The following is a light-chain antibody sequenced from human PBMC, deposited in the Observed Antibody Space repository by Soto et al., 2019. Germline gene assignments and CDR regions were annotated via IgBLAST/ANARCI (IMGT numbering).Light chain of an antibody. CDR3: QQYNSYSWT. Sequence: DIRMTQSPSTLSTSVGDRVTITCRASQNIRGWLAWYQQKPGKAPKLLIYDASTLESGVPSRFSGSGSGTEFTLTISSLQPDDFATYCCQQYNSYSWTFGQGTTVAIK. CDR2: DAS. CDR1: QNIRGW. V-gene: IGKV1-5*01. J-gene: IGKJ1*01.